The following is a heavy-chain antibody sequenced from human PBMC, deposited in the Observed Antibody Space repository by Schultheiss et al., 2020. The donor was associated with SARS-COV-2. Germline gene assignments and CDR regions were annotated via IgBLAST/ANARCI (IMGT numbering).Heavy chain of an antibody. CDR2: IKSKTDGGTT. D-gene: IGHD2-15*01. Sequence: GGSLRLSCAASGFTFSNAWMSWVRQAPGKGLEWVGRIKSKTDGGTTDYAAPVKGRFTISRDDSKNTLYLQMSSLRAEDTAVYYCVKSCGGSCFDAFDIWGQGTMVTVSS. CDR1: GFTFSNAW. J-gene: IGHJ3*02. CDR3: VKSCGGSCFDAFDI. V-gene: IGHV3-15*05.